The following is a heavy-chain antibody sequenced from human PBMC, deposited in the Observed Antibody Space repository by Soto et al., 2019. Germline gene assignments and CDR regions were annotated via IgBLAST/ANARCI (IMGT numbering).Heavy chain of an antibody. J-gene: IGHJ5*02. V-gene: IGHV1-2*04. Sequence: GSVKVSFKASGYPFTGYYMHLVRQAPGQGLEWMGWINPNSGGTNYAQKFQGWVTMTRDTSISTAYMELSRLRSDDTAVYYCARGKRVAGTWSKQLWFDPWGQGTLVTVSS. D-gene: IGHD6-19*01. CDR3: ARGKRVAGTWSKQLWFDP. CDR1: GYPFTGYY. CDR2: INPNSGGT.